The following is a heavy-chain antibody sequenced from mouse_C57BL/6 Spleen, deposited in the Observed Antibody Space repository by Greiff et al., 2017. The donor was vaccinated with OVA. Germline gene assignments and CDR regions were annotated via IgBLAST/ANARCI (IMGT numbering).Heavy chain of an antibody. CDR2: IDPETGGT. D-gene: IGHD2-2*01. CDR1: GYTFTDYE. J-gene: IGHJ2*01. Sequence: SGAELVRPGASVTLSCKASGYTFTDYEMHWVKQTPVHGLEWIGAIDPETGGTAYNQKFKGKAILTADKSSSTAYMELRSLTSEDSAVYYCTRRGYYLDYWGQGTTLTVSS. V-gene: IGHV1-15*01. CDR3: TRRGYYLDY.